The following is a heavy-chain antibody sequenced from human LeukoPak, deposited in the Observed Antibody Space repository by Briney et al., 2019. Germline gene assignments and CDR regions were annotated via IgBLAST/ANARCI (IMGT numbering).Heavy chain of an antibody. D-gene: IGHD2-2*01. Sequence: SETLSLTCTVSGGSISSSSYYWSWIRQPAGKGLEWIGRIYTSGSTNYNPSLKSRVTISVDTSKNQFSRKLSSVTAADTAVYYCARETFVVVPAALDYWGQGTLVTVSS. CDR2: IYTSGST. CDR3: ARETFVVVPAALDY. J-gene: IGHJ4*02. V-gene: IGHV4-61*02. CDR1: GGSISSSSYY.